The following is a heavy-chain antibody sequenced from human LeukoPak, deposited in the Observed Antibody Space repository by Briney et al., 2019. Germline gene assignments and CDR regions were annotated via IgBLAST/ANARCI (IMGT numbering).Heavy chain of an antibody. CDR3: ARDRYSYGYWSDI. CDR1: GYTFSIYG. Sequence: GASVKVSCKASGYTFSIYGISWMRQAPGQGLEWMGWISDYNGNTIYVQKFQGRVTMTTDTSTSTAYMELRSLRSDDTAVYHCARDRYSYGYWSDIWGQGTMVTVSS. J-gene: IGHJ3*02. V-gene: IGHV1-18*01. CDR2: ISDYNGNT. D-gene: IGHD5-18*01.